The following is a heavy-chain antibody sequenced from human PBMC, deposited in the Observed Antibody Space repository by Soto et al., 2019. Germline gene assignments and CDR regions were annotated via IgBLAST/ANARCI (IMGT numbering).Heavy chain of an antibody. Sequence: EVQLLESGGGLVQPGGSLRLSCAASGFTFSSYAMSWVRQAPGKGLEWVSAISGSGGSTYYADSVKGRFTISRDNSKNTLYLQMISLRAEDTAVYYCAKVGAYYDILTGPLDYWGQGTLVTVSS. CDR1: GFTFSSYA. J-gene: IGHJ4*02. CDR2: ISGSGGST. CDR3: AKVGAYYDILTGPLDY. D-gene: IGHD3-9*01. V-gene: IGHV3-23*01.